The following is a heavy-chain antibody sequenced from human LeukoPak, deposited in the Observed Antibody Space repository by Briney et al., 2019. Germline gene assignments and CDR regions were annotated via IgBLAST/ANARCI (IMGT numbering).Heavy chain of an antibody. J-gene: IGHJ6*03. CDR2: IIPILGIA. V-gene: IGHV1-69*02. D-gene: IGHD3-16*01. Sequence: SVKVSCKASGGTFSSYTISWVRQAPGQGLEWMGRIIPILGIANYAQKFQGRVTMTRNTSISTAYMELSSLRSEDTAVYYCARGRMWGYYYYYYMDVWGKGTTVTVSS. CDR1: GGTFSSYT. CDR3: ARGRMWGYYYYYYMDV.